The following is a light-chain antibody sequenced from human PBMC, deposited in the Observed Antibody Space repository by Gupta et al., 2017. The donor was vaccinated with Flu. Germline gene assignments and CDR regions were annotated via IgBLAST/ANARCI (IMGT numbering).Light chain of an antibody. CDR1: QSISSW. Sequence: IQMTQSPSTLSASVGDRVTITCRASQSISSWLAWYQQKPGKAPKLLIYKASSLESGVPSRFSGSGSGTEFTLTSSRLQPDDFATYYSQQYNSYWTFGQGTKVEIK. CDR2: KAS. V-gene: IGKV1-5*03. CDR3: QQYNSYWT. J-gene: IGKJ1*01.